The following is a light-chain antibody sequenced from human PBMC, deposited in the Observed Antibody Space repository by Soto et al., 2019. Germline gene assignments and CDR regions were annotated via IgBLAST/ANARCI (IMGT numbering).Light chain of an antibody. CDR2: DAY. J-gene: IGKJ3*01. CDR3: QQYNSPIT. V-gene: IGKV1-5*01. CDR1: QSISSW. Sequence: DIQMTQSPSTLSASVGDRVTITCRASQSISSWLAWYQQKPGKAPKLLIYDAYSLESGVPSRFSGSGSGTEFTLTNSSLHHDDFATYYCQQYNSPITFGPGTKVDI.